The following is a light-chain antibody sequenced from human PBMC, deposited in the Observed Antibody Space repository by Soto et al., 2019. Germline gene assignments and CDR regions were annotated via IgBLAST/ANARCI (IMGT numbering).Light chain of an antibody. CDR1: SSDVGGYNY. CDR2: EVS. V-gene: IGLV2-14*01. J-gene: IGLJ2*01. CDR3: SSYTSSTTVV. Sequence: QSVLTQPASVSGSPGQSITISCTGTSSDVGGYNYVSWYQQHPGKVPQLMIFEVSNRPSGVSSRFSGSRSGNTASLTISGLQSEDEADYYCSSYTSSTTVVFGGGTKLTVL.